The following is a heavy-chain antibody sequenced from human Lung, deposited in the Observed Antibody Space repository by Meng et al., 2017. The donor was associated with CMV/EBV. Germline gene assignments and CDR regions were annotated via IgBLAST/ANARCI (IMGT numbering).Heavy chain of an antibody. CDR3: AKVDGESFTDSSFWFDH. Sequence: GEXXKISRVAPGFTFSNYAVTRVRQAPGKGLEWVSAISSSGGFTYYADSVKGRFTVSRDNSKNTLYLQMNRLRAGDTAVYYCAKVDGESFTDSSFWFDHWGQGXLVTVSS. CDR1: GFTFSNYA. D-gene: IGHD3-10*01. CDR2: ISSSGGFT. V-gene: IGHV3-23*01. J-gene: IGHJ5*02.